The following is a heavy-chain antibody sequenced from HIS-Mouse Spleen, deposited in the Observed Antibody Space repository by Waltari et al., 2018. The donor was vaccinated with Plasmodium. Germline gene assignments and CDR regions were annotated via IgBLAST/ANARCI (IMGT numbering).Heavy chain of an antibody. J-gene: IGHJ4*02. CDR3: AKEVLGYYDFWSRPDY. CDR2: RSYDGSNK. CDR1: GFNFSSFG. D-gene: IGHD3-3*01. V-gene: IGHV3-30*18. Sequence: QVQLVESGGGVVQPGRSLRLSCAASGFNFSSFGMHWVRQAPGKGLEWVAVRSYDGSNKYYADSVKGRFTISRDNSKNTLYLQMNSLRAEDTAVYYCAKEVLGYYDFWSRPDYWGQGTLVTVSS.